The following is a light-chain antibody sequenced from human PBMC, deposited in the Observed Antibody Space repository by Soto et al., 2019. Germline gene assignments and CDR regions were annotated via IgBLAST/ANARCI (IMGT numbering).Light chain of an antibody. CDR1: SSDVGAYNS. J-gene: IGLJ1*01. Sequence: QSALTQPPSASGSPGQSVTISCTGTSSDVGAYNSVSRYQHHPGKAPKLMIYEVSKRPSGVPDRFSGSKSANTASLTVSGLQPEDEADYYCTSYAGSDNYVFGPGTKLTVL. V-gene: IGLV2-8*01. CDR2: EVS. CDR3: TSYAGSDNYV.